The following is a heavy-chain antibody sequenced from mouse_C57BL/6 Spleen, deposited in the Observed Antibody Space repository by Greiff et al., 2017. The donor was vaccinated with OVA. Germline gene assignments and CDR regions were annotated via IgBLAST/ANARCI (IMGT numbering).Heavy chain of an antibody. CDR2: IWWDDDK. CDR1: GFSLSTFGMG. D-gene: IGHD1-1*01. CDR3: ARIPNYGSSTYYFDY. V-gene: IGHV8-8*01. Sequence: QVTLKVCGPGILQPSQTLSLTCSFSGFSLSTFGMGVGWIRQPSGKGLEWLAHIWWDDDKYYNPALKSRLTISKDNSKNQVFLKIANVDTSDTATYYCARIPNYGSSTYYFDYWGQGTTLTVSA. J-gene: IGHJ2*01.